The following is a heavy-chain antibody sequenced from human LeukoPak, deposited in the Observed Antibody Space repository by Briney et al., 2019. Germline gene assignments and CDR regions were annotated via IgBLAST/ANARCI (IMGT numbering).Heavy chain of an antibody. CDR2: IYYSGST. J-gene: IGHJ5*02. D-gene: IGHD3-22*01. V-gene: IGHV4-59*04. CDR3: ARSSVVTGGFDP. Sequence: SETLSLTCTVSGGSISSYYWSWIRQPPGKGLEWIGYIYYSGSTYYNPSLKSRVTISVDTSKNQFSLKLSSVTAADTAVYYCARSSVVTGGFDPWGQGTLVTVSS. CDR1: GGSISSYY.